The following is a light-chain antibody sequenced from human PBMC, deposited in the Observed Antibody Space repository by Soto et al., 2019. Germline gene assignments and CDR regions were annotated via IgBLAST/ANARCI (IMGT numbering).Light chain of an antibody. J-gene: IGLJ2*01. CDR1: SFNVGGNT. V-gene: IGLV1-44*01. CDR2: SNN. CDR3: ATWDDSLNGVV. Sequence: QSVLTQPPSASGTPGQRVTISCSGSSFNVGGNTVNWYQQVTGTAPKFLITSNNQRPSGVPDRFSGSKSGTSASLAISGLQSEDEADYYCATWDDSLNGVVFGGGTKFTVL.